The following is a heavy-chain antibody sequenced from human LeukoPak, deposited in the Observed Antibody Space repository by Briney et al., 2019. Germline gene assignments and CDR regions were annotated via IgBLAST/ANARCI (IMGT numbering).Heavy chain of an antibody. CDR2: ISYDGSNK. CDR1: GFTFGSYA. Sequence: GGSLRLSCAASGFTFGSYAMHWVRQAPGKGLEWVAVISYDGSNKSYADSVKGRFTISRDNSKNTLYLQMNSLRAEDTAVYYCAKGRYFDWLLLGDWGQGTLVTVSS. J-gene: IGHJ4*02. CDR3: AKGRYFDWLLLGD. V-gene: IGHV3-30*04. D-gene: IGHD3-9*01.